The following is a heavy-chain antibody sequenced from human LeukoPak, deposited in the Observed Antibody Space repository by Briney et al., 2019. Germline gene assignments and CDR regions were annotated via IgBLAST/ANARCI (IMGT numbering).Heavy chain of an antibody. CDR1: GFTFSSYA. CDR2: IKQDGSEK. D-gene: IGHD3-16*02. J-gene: IGHJ4*02. CDR3: AREDRWAKRWDY. Sequence: PGGSLRLSCAASGFTFSSYAMSWVRQAPGKGLEWVANIKQDGSEKYYVDSVKGRFTISRDNAKNSLYLQMNSLRAEDTAVYYCAREDRWAKRWDYWGQGTLVTVSS. V-gene: IGHV3-7*01.